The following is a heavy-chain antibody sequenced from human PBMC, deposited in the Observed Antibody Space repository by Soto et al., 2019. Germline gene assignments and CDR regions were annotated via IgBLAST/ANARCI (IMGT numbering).Heavy chain of an antibody. Sequence: QVQLVESGGGVVQPGRSLRLSCAASGFTFSSYAMHWVRQAPGKGLEWVAVISYDGSNKYYADSVKGRFTISRDNSKNTLYLQMNSLRAGDTAVYYCARDSRGDPVEINIDYWGQGTLVTVSS. J-gene: IGHJ4*02. CDR2: ISYDGSNK. D-gene: IGHD4-17*01. V-gene: IGHV3-30-3*01. CDR1: GFTFSSYA. CDR3: ARDSRGDPVEINIDY.